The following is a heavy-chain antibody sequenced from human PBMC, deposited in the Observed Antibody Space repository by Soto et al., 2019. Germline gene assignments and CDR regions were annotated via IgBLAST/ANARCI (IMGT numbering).Heavy chain of an antibody. Sequence: GESLKISCKGSGYSFTSYWIGWVRQMPGKGLEWMGIIYPGDSDTRYSPSFQGQVTISADKSISTAYLQWSSLKASDTAMYYCARQPSLLVPAAAGSYYYYYYGMDVWGQGTTVTVSS. V-gene: IGHV5-51*01. CDR1: GYSFTSYW. D-gene: IGHD2-2*01. CDR2: IYPGDSDT. J-gene: IGHJ6*02. CDR3: ARQPSLLVPAAAGSYYYYYYGMDV.